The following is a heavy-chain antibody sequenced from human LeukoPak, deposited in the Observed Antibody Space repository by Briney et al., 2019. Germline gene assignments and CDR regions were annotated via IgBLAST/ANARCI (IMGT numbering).Heavy chain of an antibody. CDR3: ARGDHYYMDV. Sequence: PGGSLRLSCVASGFALSIYDMNWVRQAPGKGLQWVSSISSRSIYIFYTDSVRGRFTISRDNAENSLYLQINSLRAEDTAVYYCARGDHYYMDVWGKGTTVTVSS. J-gene: IGHJ6*03. CDR1: GFALSIYD. CDR2: ISSRSIYI. V-gene: IGHV3-21*01.